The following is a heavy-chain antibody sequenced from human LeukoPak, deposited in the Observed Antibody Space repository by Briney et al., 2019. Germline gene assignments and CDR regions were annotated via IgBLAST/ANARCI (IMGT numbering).Heavy chain of an antibody. J-gene: IGHJ6*02. CDR1: GFTFSSYW. Sequence: GGSLRLSCAASGFTFSSYWMNWARQAPGKGLEWVAVIWYDGSNKYYADSVKGRFTISRDNSKNTLYLQMNSLRAEDTAVYYCARDGMDVWGQGTTVTVSS. CDR3: ARDGMDV. CDR2: IWYDGSNK. V-gene: IGHV3-33*08.